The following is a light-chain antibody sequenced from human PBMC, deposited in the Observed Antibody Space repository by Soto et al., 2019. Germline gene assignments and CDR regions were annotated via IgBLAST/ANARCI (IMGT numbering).Light chain of an antibody. J-gene: IGKJ4*01. CDR2: GAS. V-gene: IGKV3-15*01. CDR1: QSVRSN. CDR3: HQYNIWPPLL. Sequence: EIVLTQSPGTLSLSPGERAALSCRASQSVRSNLAWYQQKPGQAPRLLIYGASTRATGIPARFSGSGSGTEYTLTISGLQSEDFAVYYCHQYNIWPPLLFGGGTK.